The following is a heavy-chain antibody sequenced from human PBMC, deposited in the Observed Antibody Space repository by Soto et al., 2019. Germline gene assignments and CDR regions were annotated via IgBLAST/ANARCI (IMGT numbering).Heavy chain of an antibody. V-gene: IGHV3-23*01. CDR1: GFTFSSYA. D-gene: IGHD1-26*01. Sequence: GGSLRLSCAASGFTFSSYAMSWVRQAPGKGLEWVSCISGSGGSTYYADSVKGRFTISRDKSKNTVYLQMNSLRVEDTARYYCAKEDGGIYSWFDPWGQGTLVTVSS. J-gene: IGHJ5*02. CDR2: ISGSGGST. CDR3: AKEDGGIYSWFDP.